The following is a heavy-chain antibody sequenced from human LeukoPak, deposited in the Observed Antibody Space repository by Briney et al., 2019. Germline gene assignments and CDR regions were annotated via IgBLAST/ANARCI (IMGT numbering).Heavy chain of an antibody. V-gene: IGHV3-21*01. CDR2: SGTRSGTK. CDR3: LLQMTYGELSDPDF. D-gene: IGHD3-16*02. CDR1: GFTLSSLA. J-gene: IGHJ4*02. Sequence: GGSLRLSCAASGFTLSSLAMHWVRQAPGKGLEWVSSSGTRSGTKYYADSVMGRFTISRDSAMNSVSLQINSLRAEDTGVYYCLLQMTYGELSDPDFRGQGTLVTVSS.